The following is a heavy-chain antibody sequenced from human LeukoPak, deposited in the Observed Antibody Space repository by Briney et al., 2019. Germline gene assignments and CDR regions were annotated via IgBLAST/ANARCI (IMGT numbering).Heavy chain of an antibody. CDR2: IYHSGST. V-gene: IGHV4-30-2*01. J-gene: IGHJ6*02. CDR3: ARDWSSGWYYYGMDV. D-gene: IGHD6-19*01. CDR1: GGSTSSGGYS. Sequence: SQTLSLTCAVSGGSTSSGGYSWSWIRQPPGKGLEWIGYIYHSGSTYYNPSLKSRVTISVDRSKNQFSLKLSSVTPEDTAVYYCARDWSSGWYYYGMDVWGQGTTVTVSS.